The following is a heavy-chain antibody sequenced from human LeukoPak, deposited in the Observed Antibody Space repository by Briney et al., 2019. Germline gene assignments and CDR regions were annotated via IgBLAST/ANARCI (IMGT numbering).Heavy chain of an antibody. J-gene: IGHJ6*04. CDR1: GGTFSSYA. CDR3: ARVGWQGYPDNYYYGMDV. D-gene: IGHD3-16*02. Sequence: GASVKVSCKASGGTFSSYAISCVRQAPGQGLEWMGGIIPIFGTANCAQKFQGRVTITADESTSTAYMELSSLRSEDTAVYYCARVGWQGYPDNYYYGMDVWGKGTTVTVSS. V-gene: IGHV1-69*13. CDR2: IIPIFGTA.